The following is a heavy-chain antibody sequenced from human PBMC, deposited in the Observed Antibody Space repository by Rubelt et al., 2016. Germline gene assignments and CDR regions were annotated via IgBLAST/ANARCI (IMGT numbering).Heavy chain of an antibody. V-gene: IGHV1-2*06. J-gene: IGHJ5*02. CDR1: GYTFTGYY. D-gene: IGHD1-1*01. CDR2: INPNSGGT. Sequence: QVQLVQSGAEVKKPGASVKVSCKASGYTFTGYYMHWVRQAPGQGLEWMGRINPNSGGTNYAPKFQGRVTMTRDTSISTAYMGLGRLGSDDTAVYYCARGVGTAFDPWGQGTLVTVSS. CDR3: ARGVGTAFDP.